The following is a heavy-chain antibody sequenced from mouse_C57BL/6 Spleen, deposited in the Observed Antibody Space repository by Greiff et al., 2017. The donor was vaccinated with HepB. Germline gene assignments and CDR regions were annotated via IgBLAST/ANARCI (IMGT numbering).Heavy chain of an antibody. Sequence: EVMLVESGGGLVKPGGSLKLSCAASGFTFSSCTMSWVRQTPEKRLEWVATISGGGGNTYYPDSVKGRFTISRDNAKNTLYLQMSSLRSEDTALYYCARHGDFDYWGQGTTLTVSS. CDR1: GFTFSSCT. V-gene: IGHV5-9*01. CDR2: ISGGGGNT. J-gene: IGHJ2*01. CDR3: ARHGDFDY.